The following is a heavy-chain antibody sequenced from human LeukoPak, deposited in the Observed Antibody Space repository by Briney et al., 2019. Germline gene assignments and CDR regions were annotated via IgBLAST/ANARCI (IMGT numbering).Heavy chain of an antibody. CDR2: ISAYNGNT. CDR3: ARVKAARHDY. Sequence: ASVKVSCKASGGTFSSYAINWVRQAPGQGLEWMGWISAYNGNTNYAQKLQGRVTMTTDTSTSTAYMELRSLRSDDTAVYYCARVKAARHDYWGRGTLVTVSS. CDR1: GGTFSSYA. D-gene: IGHD6-6*01. J-gene: IGHJ4*02. V-gene: IGHV1-18*01.